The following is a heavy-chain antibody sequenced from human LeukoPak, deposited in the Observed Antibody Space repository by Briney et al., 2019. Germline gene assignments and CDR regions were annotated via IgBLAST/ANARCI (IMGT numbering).Heavy chain of an antibody. CDR2: IWDDGSKK. J-gene: IGHJ4*02. CDR3: ARDLGRGNTPFDY. CDR1: GFIFSSYG. V-gene: IGHV3-33*01. D-gene: IGHD3-16*01. Sequence: GRSLRLSCAASGFIFSSYGMHWVRQAPVKGLEWVAVIWDDGSKKYYADSVKGRFTISRDNSKDTVYLQMNSLRAEDTALYYCARDLGRGNTPFDYWGQGTLVTVSS.